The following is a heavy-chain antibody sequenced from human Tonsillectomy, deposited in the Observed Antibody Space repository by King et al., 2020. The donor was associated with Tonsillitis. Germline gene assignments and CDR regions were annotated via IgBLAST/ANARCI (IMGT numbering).Heavy chain of an antibody. CDR1: GGSISGGDHY. CDR2: SYSSGKT. V-gene: IGHV4-31*03. CDR3: SKYEGGVFDP. J-gene: IGHJ5*02. Sequence: QLQESGPGLVKPSQTLSLTCTVSGGSISGGDHYWSWIRQHPGKGPEWVGYSYSSGKTYYNPSLKSRLTISVDTSKNQFSLKLTSVTAADTAVYYCSKYEGGVFDPWGQGTLVTVSS. D-gene: IGHD2-15*01.